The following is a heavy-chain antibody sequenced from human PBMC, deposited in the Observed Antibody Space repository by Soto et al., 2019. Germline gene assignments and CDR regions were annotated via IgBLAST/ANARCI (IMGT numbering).Heavy chain of an antibody. CDR3: ASLDGYNWNGVDV. CDR2: IRNKVNSDTT. CDR1: GFTFSDHH. V-gene: IGHV3-72*01. D-gene: IGHD5-12*01. Sequence: EVQLVESGGGLVQPGGSLRLSCAASGFTFSDHHTDWVRQAPGKGLECVGRIRNKVNSDTTEYAASVKGRFTISRDDSKNSLYLQMNSLKTEDTAVYYCASLDGYNWNGVDVWGQGTTVTVSS. J-gene: IGHJ6*02.